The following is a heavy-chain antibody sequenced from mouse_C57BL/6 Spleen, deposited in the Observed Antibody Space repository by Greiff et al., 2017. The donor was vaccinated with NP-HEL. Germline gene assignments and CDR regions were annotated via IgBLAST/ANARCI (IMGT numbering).Heavy chain of an antibody. J-gene: IGHJ1*03. CDR2: INSDGGST. CDR3: ARQNSNYVGWYFDV. V-gene: IGHV5-2*03. Sequence: EVMLVESGGGLVQPGESLKLSCESNEYEFPSHDMSWVRKTPEKRLELVAAINSDGGSTYYPDTMERRFIISRDNTKKTLYLQMSSLRSEDTALYYCARQNSNYVGWYFDVWGTGTTVTVSS. D-gene: IGHD2-5*01. CDR1: EYEFPSHD.